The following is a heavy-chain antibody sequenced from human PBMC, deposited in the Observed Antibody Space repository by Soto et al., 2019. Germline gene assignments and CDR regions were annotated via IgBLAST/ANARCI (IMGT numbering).Heavy chain of an antibody. V-gene: IGHV4-59*08. Sequence: SETLSLTCTVSGGSFTSDYWSWIRQPPGKGQQWIGYIYYNGTTNYNPSLKSRLTISQDTAKGKISLVLTSLTAVVTSVYYCARLPWAGYGGVFDPWGQGPLVTVSS. D-gene: IGHD2-8*02. CDR1: GGSFTSDY. J-gene: IGHJ5*02. CDR2: IYYNGTT. CDR3: ARLPWAGYGGVFDP.